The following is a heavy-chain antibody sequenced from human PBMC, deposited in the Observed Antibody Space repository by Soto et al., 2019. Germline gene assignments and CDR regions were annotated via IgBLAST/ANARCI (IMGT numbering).Heavy chain of an antibody. CDR2: ISGSGGST. D-gene: IGHD3-10*01. CDR1: GFTFSSYA. V-gene: IGHV3-23*01. Sequence: EVQLLESGGGLVQPGGSLRLSCAASGFTFSSYAMSWVRQAPGKGLEWVSAISGSGGSTYYADSVKGRFTISRDNSKNTLYLQMNSLRAEDTAVYYCAKRFGGRVRGIRPPIDYWGQGTLVTVSS. J-gene: IGHJ4*02. CDR3: AKRFGGRVRGIRPPIDY.